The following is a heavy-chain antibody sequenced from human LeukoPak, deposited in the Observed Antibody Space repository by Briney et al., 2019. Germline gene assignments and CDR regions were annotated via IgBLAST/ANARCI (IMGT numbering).Heavy chain of an antibody. J-gene: IGHJ4*02. CDR3: ARRQYSGYDFDF. CDR2: IYPRDSDT. V-gene: IGHV5-51*01. D-gene: IGHD5-12*01. CDR1: GYIFTNYW. Sequence: GESLKISCKASGYIFTNYWISWVRQMPGKGLEWMGIIYPRDSDTRYSPSFQGQVTVSADKSISTAYLQWNTLEASDNAMYYCARRQYSGYDFDFWGQGTLVTVSS.